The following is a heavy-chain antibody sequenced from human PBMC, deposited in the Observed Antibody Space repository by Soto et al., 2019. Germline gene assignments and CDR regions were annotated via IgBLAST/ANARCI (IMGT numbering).Heavy chain of an antibody. CDR2: ISLDGNYK. Sequence: QVQLVESGGGVVQPGRSLRLSCAVSGFTFSNYAINWVRRAPGKGLEWVAVISLDGNYKYYADSVKGRFTISRDNSKKTLYLQMNRLKAETTAVYYCAKGGELVQWLVDVGIYFGYWGQGTLVSVSS. V-gene: IGHV3-30*18. CDR3: AKGGELVQWLVDVGIYFGY. D-gene: IGHD6-19*01. J-gene: IGHJ4*02. CDR1: GFTFSNYA.